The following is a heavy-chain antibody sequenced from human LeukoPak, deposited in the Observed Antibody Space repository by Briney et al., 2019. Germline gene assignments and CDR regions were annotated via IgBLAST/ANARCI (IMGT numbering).Heavy chain of an antibody. Sequence: GGSLRLSCTASGFTFSSYAMHWVRQAPGKGLEWVAVISYDGSNKYYADSVKGRFTISRDNSKNTLYLQMNSLRSEDTAVYYCARLSRPIADYYDSSGYSNFDYWGQGTLVTVSS. D-gene: IGHD3-22*01. CDR2: ISYDGSNK. CDR3: ARLSRPIADYYDSSGYSNFDY. V-gene: IGHV3-30-3*01. CDR1: GFTFSSYA. J-gene: IGHJ4*02.